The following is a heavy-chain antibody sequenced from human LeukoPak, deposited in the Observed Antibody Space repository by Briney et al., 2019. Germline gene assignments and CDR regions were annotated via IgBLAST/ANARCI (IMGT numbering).Heavy chain of an antibody. CDR1: GFNFGDYW. Sequence: GGSLRFSCPVSGFNFGDYWVHWVRQVPGKGLVWVSRIRTDWTTTTYAGSVKGRFTISRENAKNSLYLQMNSLRAEDTAMYYCARQKQSHGNFDYWGREPWSPSPQ. CDR3: ARQKQSHGNFDY. V-gene: IGHV3-74*01. CDR2: IRTDWTTT. D-gene: IGHD1-26*01. J-gene: IGHJ4*02.